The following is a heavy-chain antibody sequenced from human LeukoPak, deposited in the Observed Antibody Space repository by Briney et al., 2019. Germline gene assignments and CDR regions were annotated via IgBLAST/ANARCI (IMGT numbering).Heavy chain of an antibody. Sequence: SETLSLTCTVSGVSISSSSYYWGWIRQPPGKGLEWIGSIYYSGSTYYNPSLKSRVTISVDTSKNQFSLKLSSVTAADTAVYYCARHRRPYYFDYWGQGTLVTVSS. V-gene: IGHV4-39*01. CDR3: ARHRRPYYFDY. CDR1: GVSISSSSYY. CDR2: IYYSGST. D-gene: IGHD1-14*01. J-gene: IGHJ4*02.